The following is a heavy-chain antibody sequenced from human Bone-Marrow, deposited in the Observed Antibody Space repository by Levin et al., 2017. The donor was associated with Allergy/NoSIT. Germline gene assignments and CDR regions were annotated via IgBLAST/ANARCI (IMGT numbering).Heavy chain of an antibody. Sequence: PGGSLRLSCAASGFIFSDSAVHWVRQASGKGLEWVGLIKNKVNNYATAYAASVSGRFTVSRDDSRNTGYLQMNGLKSEDTAMYYCTSNWETASPWGQGTLVTVSS. CDR2: IKNKVNNYAT. CDR1: GFIFSDSA. J-gene: IGHJ5*02. D-gene: IGHD1-14*01. V-gene: IGHV3-73*01. CDR3: TSNWETASP.